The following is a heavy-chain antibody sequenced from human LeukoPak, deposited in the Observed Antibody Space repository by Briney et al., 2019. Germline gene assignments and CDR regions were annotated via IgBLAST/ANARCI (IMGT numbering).Heavy chain of an antibody. D-gene: IGHD3-22*01. J-gene: IGHJ4*02. V-gene: IGHV4-59*08. Sequence: ETPSLTCTVSGGSISGYYWSWIRQPPGKGLECIGYIYYSGSTNYNPSLKSRVTISVDTSRNQFSLKLTSVTAADTAVYYCAKVSDRDSSGYYWGFEYWGQGAQLTVSS. CDR1: GGSISGYY. CDR2: IYYSGST. CDR3: AKVSDRDSSGYYWGFEY.